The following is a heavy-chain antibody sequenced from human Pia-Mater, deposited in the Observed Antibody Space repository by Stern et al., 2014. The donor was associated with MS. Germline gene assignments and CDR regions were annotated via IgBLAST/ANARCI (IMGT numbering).Heavy chain of an antibody. CDR3: VKDVDSSVAVSFDW. Sequence: QLVESGGGLARPGTSLRLSCAASGFSFDDYSMHWVRQAPGKGLAWVSGISWNRGAVGSGASLQGRFTIFTDNHDNSLFLQMNDLRPEDTALYYCVKDVDSSVAVSFDWWGQGTLVTVSS. J-gene: IGHJ4*02. D-gene: IGHD4-11*01. CDR1: GFSFDDYS. V-gene: IGHV3-9*01. CDR2: ISWNRGAV.